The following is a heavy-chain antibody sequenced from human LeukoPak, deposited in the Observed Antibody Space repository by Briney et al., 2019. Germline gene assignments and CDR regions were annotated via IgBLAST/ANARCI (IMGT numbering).Heavy chain of an antibody. Sequence: GGSLRLSCAASGFTFTTYSMNWVRQAPGKGLEWVSFISSSSSFIYYADSVKGRFTISRDNAKNSLYLQMNSLRAEDTAVYYCASLIAAAGPDAFDIWGQGTMVTVSS. CDR3: ASLIAAAGPDAFDI. D-gene: IGHD6-13*01. CDR1: GFTFTTYS. CDR2: ISSSSSFI. V-gene: IGHV3-21*01. J-gene: IGHJ3*02.